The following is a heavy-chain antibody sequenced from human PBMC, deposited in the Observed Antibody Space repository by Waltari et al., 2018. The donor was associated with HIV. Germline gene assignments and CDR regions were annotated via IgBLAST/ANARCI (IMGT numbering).Heavy chain of an antibody. D-gene: IGHD3-10*01. V-gene: IGHV3-13*01. CDR1: GFTFSTHD. Sequence: EVRLLQSGGGLVQPGGSLRLSCAAFGFTFSTHDMHWVRQRTGKGLEWVSTIYTTGDSFYPASVKGRFTISRENAKNSLYLQMNRLGVEDTAVYYCTRVKSGQMHYGMDVWGQGTTVTVSS. CDR3: TRVKSGQMHYGMDV. J-gene: IGHJ6*02. CDR2: IYTTGDS.